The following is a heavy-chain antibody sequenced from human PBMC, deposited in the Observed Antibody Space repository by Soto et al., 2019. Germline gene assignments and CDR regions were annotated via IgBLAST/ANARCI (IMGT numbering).Heavy chain of an antibody. CDR3: ASRGGVSYYYGMDV. D-gene: IGHD6-13*01. Sequence: PGGSLRLSCAASGFTFSSYAMSWVRQAPGKGLEWVSAISGSGGSTYYADSVKGRFTISRDNSKNTLYLQMNSLRAEDTAVYYCASRGGVSYYYGMDVWGQGTTVTVSS. CDR1: GFTFSSYA. J-gene: IGHJ6*02. V-gene: IGHV3-23*01. CDR2: ISGSGGST.